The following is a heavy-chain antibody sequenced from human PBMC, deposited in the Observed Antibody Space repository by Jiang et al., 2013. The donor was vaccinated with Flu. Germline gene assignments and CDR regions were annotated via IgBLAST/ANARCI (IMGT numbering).Heavy chain of an antibody. CDR2: IDPSGGRT. CDR1: GYTFTEYY. D-gene: IGHD6-13*01. V-gene: IGHV1-46*01. Sequence: GAEVKKPGASVTVSCKASGYTFTEYYLHWVRRAPGQGLEWVGMIDPSGGRTRFKQRFQGRVDMTKDTAKSTVFLELNGLRSEDTAMYFCARALATAGAQFIYFD. CDR3: ARALATAGAQFIYFD. J-gene: IGHJ4*01.